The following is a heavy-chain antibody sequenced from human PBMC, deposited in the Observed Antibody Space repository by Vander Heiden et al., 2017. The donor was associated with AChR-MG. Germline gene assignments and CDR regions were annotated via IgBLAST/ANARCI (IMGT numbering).Heavy chain of an antibody. V-gene: IGHV3-33*01. D-gene: IGHD3-22*01. J-gene: IGHJ4*02. Sequence: QVQLVESGGGVVQPGRSLRLSCAASGFTFSSYGMHWVRQAPGKGLEWVAVRWYDGSNKYYADSVKGRFTIARDNSKNTLYLQMNSLRAEDTAVYYCARDNYDSSGYREGFDYWGQGTLVTVSS. CDR3: ARDNYDSSGYREGFDY. CDR2: RWYDGSNK. CDR1: GFTFSSYG.